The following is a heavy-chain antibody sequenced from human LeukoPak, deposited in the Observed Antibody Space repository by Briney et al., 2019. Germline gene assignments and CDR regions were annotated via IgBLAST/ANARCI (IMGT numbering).Heavy chain of an antibody. CDR3: ARVKQLVCMDV. D-gene: IGHD6-6*01. CDR2: IYYSGST. J-gene: IGHJ6*03. Sequence: SQTLSLTCTVSGGSISSGGYYWSWIRQPPGKGLEWIGYIYYSGSTYYNPSLKSRVTISVDRSKNQFSLKLSSVTAADTAVYYCARVKQLVCMDVWGKGTTVTVSS. V-gene: IGHV4-30-2*01. CDR1: GGSISSGGYY.